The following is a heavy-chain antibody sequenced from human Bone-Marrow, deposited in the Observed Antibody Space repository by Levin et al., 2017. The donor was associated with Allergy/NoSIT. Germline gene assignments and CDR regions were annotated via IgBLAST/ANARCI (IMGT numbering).Heavy chain of an antibody. D-gene: IGHD6-13*01. CDR2: ISSSSSYI. J-gene: IGHJ1*01. Sequence: PGGSLRLSCAASGFTFSSYSMNWVRQAPGKGLEWVSSISSSSSYIYYADSVKGRFTISRDNAKNSLYLQMNSLRAEDTAVYYCARVEPRLPGIAAAGPFQHWGQGTLVTVSS. CDR3: ARVEPRLPGIAAAGPFQH. V-gene: IGHV3-21*01. CDR1: GFTFSSYS.